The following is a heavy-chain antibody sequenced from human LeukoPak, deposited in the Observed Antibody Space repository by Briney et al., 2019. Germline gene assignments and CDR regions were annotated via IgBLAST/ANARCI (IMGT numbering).Heavy chain of an antibody. CDR3: AKDISYDSSGYLLGGFDY. V-gene: IGHV3-9*01. CDR2: MSWNSGSI. CDR1: GFTFDDYA. Sequence: GGSLRLSCAASGFTFDDYAMHWVRQAPGKGLEWVSGMSWNSGSIGYADCVKGRFTIYRDNAKNSVYLQMNSLRAEDTALYYCAKDISYDSSGYLLGGFDYWGQGTLVSVSS. D-gene: IGHD3-22*01. J-gene: IGHJ4*02.